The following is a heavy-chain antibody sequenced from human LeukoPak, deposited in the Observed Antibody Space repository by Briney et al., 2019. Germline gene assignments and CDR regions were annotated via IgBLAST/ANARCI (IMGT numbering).Heavy chain of an antibody. V-gene: IGHV4-59*01. CDR1: GGSISSYY. J-gene: IGHJ4*02. Sequence: SETLSLTCTVSGGSISSYYWSWIRQPPGKGLEWIGYIYYSGSTNYNPSLKSRVTISVDTSKNQFSLKLSSVTAADTAVYCCARGISGGSCCVFDYWGQGTLVTVSS. CDR2: IYYSGST. D-gene: IGHD2-15*01. CDR3: ARGISGGSCCVFDY.